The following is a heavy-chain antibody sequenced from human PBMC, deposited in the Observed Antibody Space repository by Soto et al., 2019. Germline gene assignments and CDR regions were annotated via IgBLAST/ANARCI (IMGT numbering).Heavy chain of an antibody. J-gene: IGHJ3*02. V-gene: IGHV4-4*07. CDR2: IYTSGST. CDR3: ARVGGETTEAGADAFDI. CDR1: GGSISSYY. D-gene: IGHD4-17*01. Sequence: PSETLCLTCTVSGGSISSYYWSWIRQPAGKGLEWIGRIYTSGSTNYNPSLKSRVTMSVDTSKNQFSLKLSSVTAADTAVYYCARVGGETTEAGADAFDIWGQGTIVTVS.